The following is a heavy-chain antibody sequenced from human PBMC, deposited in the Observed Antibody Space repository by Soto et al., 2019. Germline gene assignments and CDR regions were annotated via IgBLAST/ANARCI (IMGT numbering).Heavy chain of an antibody. J-gene: IGHJ6*02. D-gene: IGHD2-15*01. Sequence: SVKVSCKASGGTFSSYAISWVRQAPGQGLEWMGGIIPIFGTANYAQKFQGRVTITADESTGTAYMELSSLRSEDTAVYYCARPAASVVTYMNYYYYGMDVWGQGTTVTVSS. CDR3: ARPAASVVTYMNYYYYGMDV. CDR2: IIPIFGTA. CDR1: GGTFSSYA. V-gene: IGHV1-69*13.